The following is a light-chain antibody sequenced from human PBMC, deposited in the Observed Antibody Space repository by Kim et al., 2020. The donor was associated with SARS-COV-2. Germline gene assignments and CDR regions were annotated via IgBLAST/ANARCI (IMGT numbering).Light chain of an antibody. Sequence: RVTMSCMGCSCNIGAGYDVHSYQQFPGTAPKLLIFDNNNRPSGVPDRFSGSKSGSSASLTITGLQAEDEADYYCQSYDNSLTVVVFGGGTQLTVL. CDR2: DNN. CDR1: SCNIGAGYD. J-gene: IGLJ2*01. V-gene: IGLV1-40*01. CDR3: QSYDNSLTVVV.